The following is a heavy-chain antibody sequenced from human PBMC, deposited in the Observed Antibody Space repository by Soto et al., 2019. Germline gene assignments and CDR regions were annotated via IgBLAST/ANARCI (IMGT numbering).Heavy chain of an antibody. V-gene: IGHV4-31*03. CDR1: GGSISSGGYY. CDR3: ARGYCSGGSCCSGWFDP. D-gene: IGHD2-15*01. J-gene: IGHJ5*02. CDR2: IYYSGST. Sequence: QVQLQESGPGLVKPSQTLSLTCTVSGGSISSGGYYWSWIRQHPGKGLEWIGYIYYSGSTYYNPSLKSRVTISVDTSKNQFSLKLSSVTAADTAVYYCARGYCSGGSCCSGWFDPWGQGTLVTVSS.